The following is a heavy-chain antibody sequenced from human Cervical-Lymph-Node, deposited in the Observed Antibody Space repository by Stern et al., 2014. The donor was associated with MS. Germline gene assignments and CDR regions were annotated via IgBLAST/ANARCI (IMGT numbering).Heavy chain of an antibody. CDR1: GFTFSFYA. Sequence: EMQLVESGGGLVQPGGSLRLSCADSGFTFSFYAMNWVRQAPGKGLEWVSGMSGSGGVTYYADSVKGRFSISRDNSRNTLYLQMNSLRADDTALYYCAKGRNASPGYGMDVWGQGTTVTVSS. V-gene: IGHV3-23*04. D-gene: IGHD1-14*01. CDR3: AKGRNASPGYGMDV. CDR2: MSGSGGVT. J-gene: IGHJ6*02.